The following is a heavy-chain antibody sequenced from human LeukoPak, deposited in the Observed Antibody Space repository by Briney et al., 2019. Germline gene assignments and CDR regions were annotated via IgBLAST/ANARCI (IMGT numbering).Heavy chain of an antibody. Sequence: ASVTVSCKASGYTFTGYYMHWVRQAPGQGLEWMGWINPNSGGTNYAQKFQGRVTMTRDTSISTAYMELSRLRSDDTAVYYCARDTSITGTTGGYWGQGTLVTVSS. D-gene: IGHD1-20*01. V-gene: IGHV1-2*02. CDR3: ARDTSITGTTGGY. CDR2: INPNSGGT. CDR1: GYTFTGYY. J-gene: IGHJ4*02.